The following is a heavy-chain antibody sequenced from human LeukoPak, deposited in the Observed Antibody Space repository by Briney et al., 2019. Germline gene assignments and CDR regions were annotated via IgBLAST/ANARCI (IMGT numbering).Heavy chain of an antibody. CDR1: GYSFTSYW. J-gene: IGHJ4*02. CDR3: ARMFYSDSSGYYPGAFDY. CDR2: IYPGDSDT. Sequence: GESLKISCKGSGYSFTSYWIGWVRLMPGKGLEWMGIIYPGDSDTRYSPSFQGQVTVSADKSISTAYLQWSSLQASATAIYYCARMFYSDSSGYYPGAFDYWGQGTLVTVST. V-gene: IGHV5-51*01. D-gene: IGHD3-22*01.